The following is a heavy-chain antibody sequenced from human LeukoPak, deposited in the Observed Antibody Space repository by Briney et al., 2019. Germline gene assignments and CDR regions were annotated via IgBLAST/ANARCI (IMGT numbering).Heavy chain of an antibody. CDR2: INPNSGGT. J-gene: IGHJ4*02. CDR3: ARGRTTYGGGDY. Sequence: ASVKVSCKASGYTFTGYYIHWVRQAPGQGLEWMGWINPNSGGTNYAQKFQGRVTMTRDTSISTAYMEVTRLTFDDTAFFYCARGRTTYGGGDYWGQGTLVTVSS. V-gene: IGHV1-2*02. D-gene: IGHD4-23*01. CDR1: GYTFTGYY.